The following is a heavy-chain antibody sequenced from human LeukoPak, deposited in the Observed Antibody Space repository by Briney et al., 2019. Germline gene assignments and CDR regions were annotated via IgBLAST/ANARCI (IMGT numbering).Heavy chain of an antibody. CDR1: GFTFSSYW. J-gene: IGHJ4*02. Sequence: PGGSLRLSCAAFGFTFSSYWMHWVRQAPGKGLVWVSRINTDGSSTSYADSVKGRFTISRDNAKNTLYLQMNSLRAEDTAVYYCARDTYDSSGYYYGPFDYWGQGTLVTVSS. CDR3: ARDTYDSSGYYYGPFDY. D-gene: IGHD3-22*01. CDR2: INTDGSST. V-gene: IGHV3-74*01.